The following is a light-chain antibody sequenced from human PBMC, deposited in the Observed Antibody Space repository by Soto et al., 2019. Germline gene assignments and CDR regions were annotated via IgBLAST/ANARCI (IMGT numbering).Light chain of an antibody. J-gene: IGLJ2*01. Sequence: QSVLTQPPSASGTPGERVTISCSGSSANIGTNYVYWYQHLPGTAPKLLIYRNNQRPSGVPDRFSGSKSGTSASLTISGLRSEDEADYYCATWDGNLSAVFXAGTQPTVL. V-gene: IGLV1-47*01. CDR3: ATWDGNLSAV. CDR1: SANIGTNY. CDR2: RNN.